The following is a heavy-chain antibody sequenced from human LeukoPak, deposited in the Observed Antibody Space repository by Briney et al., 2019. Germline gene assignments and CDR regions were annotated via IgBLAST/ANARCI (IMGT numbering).Heavy chain of an antibody. J-gene: IGHJ4*02. D-gene: IGHD1-26*01. CDR3: AREEGGNYFDA. CDR2: IGSSCSTI. CDR1: GFTFSSYE. Sequence: GGSLRLSCAASGFTFSSYEMNWVRQPPAKGVEGVSYIGSSCSTIYYADSVKGRFTISRDNAKNSLYLQMNSLRAADTAVYYCAREEGGNYFDAWGQGTLVTVSS. V-gene: IGHV3-48*03.